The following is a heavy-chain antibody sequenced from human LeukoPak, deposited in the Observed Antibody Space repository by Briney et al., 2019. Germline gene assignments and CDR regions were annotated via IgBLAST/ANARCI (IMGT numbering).Heavy chain of an antibody. CDR3: AKDARSRGSYVDY. V-gene: IGHV3-43*01. CDR2: ISWDGGIT. Sequence: GESLRLSCAASGFTFDDYTMHWVRQAPGKGLEWVSLISWDGGITYYADSVKGRFTISRDNSKNSLYLQMNSLRTEDTALYYCAKDARSRGSYVDYWGQGTLVTVSS. J-gene: IGHJ4*02. CDR1: GFTFDDYT. D-gene: IGHD1-26*01.